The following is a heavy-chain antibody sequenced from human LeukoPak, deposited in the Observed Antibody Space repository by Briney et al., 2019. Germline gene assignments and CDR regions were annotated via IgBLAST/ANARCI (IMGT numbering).Heavy chain of an antibody. CDR3: ARFKGGTGFDY. D-gene: IGHD1-26*01. CDR1: GGSVTTTNFD. CDR2: ISTSSKS. V-gene: IGHV4-39*01. J-gene: IGHJ4*02. Sequence: PSETLSLNCAVSGGSVTTTNFDWPWIRQPPGQGLEWIATISTSSKSYYNPYLMSRVTISVDTSKNQFSLDVTSVTAADTSLFYCARFKGGTGFDYWGRGILVIVS.